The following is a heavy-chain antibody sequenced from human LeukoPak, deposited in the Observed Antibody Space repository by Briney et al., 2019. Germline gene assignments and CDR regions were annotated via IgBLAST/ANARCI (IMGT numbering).Heavy chain of an antibody. Sequence: GGSLRLSCAVSGFIFGNHYMHWVRQAPGKGLVWVSRINNDGSITNYADSVKGRFTISRDNAKSTLYLQMNSLKAEDTAVYYCVLMVWGGGQGTLVTVSS. V-gene: IGHV3-74*01. CDR1: GFIFGNHY. CDR3: VLMVWG. J-gene: IGHJ4*02. CDR2: INNDGSIT. D-gene: IGHD3-10*01.